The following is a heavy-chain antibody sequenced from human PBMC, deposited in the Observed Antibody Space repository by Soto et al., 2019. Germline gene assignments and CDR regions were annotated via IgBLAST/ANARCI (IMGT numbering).Heavy chain of an antibody. J-gene: IGHJ4*02. D-gene: IGHD6-19*01. CDR2: IYYSGST. Sequence: SETLSLTCTVSGGSISSYYWSWIRQPPGKGLEWIGYIYYSGSTNYNPSLKSRVTISVDTSKNQFSLKLTSVTAADTAVYYCGFRRAGAYYFDYWGQGTLVTVSS. CDR1: GGSISSYY. CDR3: GFRRAGAYYFDY. V-gene: IGHV4-59*08.